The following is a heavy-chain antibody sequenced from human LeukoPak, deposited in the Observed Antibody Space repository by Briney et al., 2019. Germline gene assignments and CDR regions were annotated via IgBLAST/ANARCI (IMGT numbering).Heavy chain of an antibody. D-gene: IGHD3-9*01. V-gene: IGHV4-61*02. CDR1: GGSISTDNYY. CDR2: IYPSGST. CDR3: ARGRYFPSNWFDP. Sequence: SQTLSLTCTVSGGSISTDNYYWSRTRQPAGKGLEWIGRIYPSGSTNYNPSLKSRVTISVDTSKNQFSLKLNSVTAADTAVYYCARGRYFPSNWFDPWGQGTLVTVSS. J-gene: IGHJ5*02.